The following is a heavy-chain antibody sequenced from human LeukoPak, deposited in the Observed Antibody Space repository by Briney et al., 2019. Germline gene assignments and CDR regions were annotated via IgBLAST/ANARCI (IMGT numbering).Heavy chain of an antibody. CDR1: GFTFSSYA. CDR3: AKDHPSGYYFDY. J-gene: IGHJ4*02. Sequence: GGSLRLSCAASGFTFSSYAMSWVRQAPGKGLEWVSAISGSGGSTFNADSVKGRFTISRDNSKNTLFLQMNSLRAEDTAIYYCAKDHPSGYYFDYWGQGTLVTVSS. V-gene: IGHV3-23*01. D-gene: IGHD1-14*01. CDR2: ISGSGGST.